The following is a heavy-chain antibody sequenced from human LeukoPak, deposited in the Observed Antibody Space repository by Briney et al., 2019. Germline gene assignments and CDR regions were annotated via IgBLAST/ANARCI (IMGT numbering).Heavy chain of an antibody. V-gene: IGHV3-23*01. CDR3: AKGSEYSSSLLDY. CDR1: GFTFSSYA. CDR2: ISGSGGST. J-gene: IGHJ4*02. Sequence: PGGSLRLSCAASGFTFSSYAMSWVRQAPGKGLEWVSAISGSGGSTYYADSVKGRFTISRDNSKNTLYLQMNSLRPEGTAVYYCAKGSEYSSSLLDYWGQGTLVTVSS. D-gene: IGHD6-6*01.